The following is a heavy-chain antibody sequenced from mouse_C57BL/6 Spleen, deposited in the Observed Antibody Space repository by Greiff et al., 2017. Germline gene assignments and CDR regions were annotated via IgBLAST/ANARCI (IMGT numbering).Heavy chain of an antibody. Sequence: VKLQQSGPELVKPGASVKISCKASGYAFSSSWMNWVKQRPGKGLEWIGRIYPGDGDTNYNGKFKGKATLTADKSSSTAYMQLSSLTSEDSAVYFCAPYYYGSSSGGYFDVWGTGTTVTVSS. CDR1: GYAFSSSW. V-gene: IGHV1-82*01. CDR2: IYPGDGDT. J-gene: IGHJ1*03. CDR3: APYYYGSSSGGYFDV. D-gene: IGHD1-1*01.